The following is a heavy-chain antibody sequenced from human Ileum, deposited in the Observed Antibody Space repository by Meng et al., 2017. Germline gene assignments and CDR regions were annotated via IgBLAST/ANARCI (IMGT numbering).Heavy chain of an antibody. CDR3: ERGGDDSSGYYSFDY. D-gene: IGHD3-22*01. Sequence: LCPGRLMPSSALPRAFAALGGSFISTDCSWSRQRPGKGQGRNGKMNKSGSTNYNPSLTSRGSISVAMYKSQFYLKLSSVTAADAAVDVCERGGDDSSGYYSFDYWGQGTLVTVSS. J-gene: IGHJ4*02. CDR1: GGSFISTD. CDR2: MNKSGST. V-gene: IGHV4-34*01.